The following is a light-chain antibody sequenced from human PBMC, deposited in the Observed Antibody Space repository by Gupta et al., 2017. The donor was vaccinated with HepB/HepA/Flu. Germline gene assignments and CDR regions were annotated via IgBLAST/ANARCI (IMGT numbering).Light chain of an antibody. V-gene: IGLV1-44*01. Sequence: SVVTQSPSVSGPPGQSVIISCSGSTSNIGDNPVNWYQQVPGMAPKVLMFSNNHRPSGVPDRFSGSKSGTSASLAISGLQAEDEAVYFCAVWDDSRNGLLFGGGTHLTVL. CDR2: SNN. CDR1: TSNIGDNP. J-gene: IGLJ2*01. CDR3: AVWDDSRNGLL.